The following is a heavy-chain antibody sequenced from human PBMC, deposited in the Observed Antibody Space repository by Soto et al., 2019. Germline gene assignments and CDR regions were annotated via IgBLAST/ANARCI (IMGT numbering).Heavy chain of an antibody. J-gene: IGHJ4*01. Sequence: AGGSLRLSFATPGFTFRDYYMSWIRQVPGKGLEWISYISISGSSIYYADSVKGRFTISRDDAKNSLYLQMNSLRAEDTAVYYCAKDIEPPGLLFDYRGQGTLVTVSS. CDR3: AKDIEPPGLLFDY. D-gene: IGHD6-13*01. CDR2: ISISGSSI. CDR1: GFTFRDYY. V-gene: IGHV3-11*01.